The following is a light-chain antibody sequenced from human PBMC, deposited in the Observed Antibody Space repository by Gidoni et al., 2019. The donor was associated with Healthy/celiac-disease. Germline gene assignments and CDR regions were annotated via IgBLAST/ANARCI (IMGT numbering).Light chain of an antibody. J-gene: IGKJ1*01. CDR2: QAS. CDR3: QQYNGHPWA. V-gene: IGKV1-5*03. Sequence: DIQLTQSPSTLSASAGDRVTITCRASQSIGFWLAWYRQKQGEAPSLLISQASILQSGVPSRFSGSGSRTEFTLTINNLQPDDFATYFCQQYNGHPWAFGQGTKVEIK. CDR1: QSIGFW.